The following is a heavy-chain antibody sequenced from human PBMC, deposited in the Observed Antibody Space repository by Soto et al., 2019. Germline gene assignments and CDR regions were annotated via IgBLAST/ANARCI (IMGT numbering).Heavy chain of an antibody. CDR3: ARLRRRGYSYLEAGDY. V-gene: IGHV4-34*01. J-gene: IGHJ4*02. Sequence: SETLSLTCAVYGGSFSGYYWSWIRQPPGKGLEWIGEINHSGSTNYNPSLKSRVTISVDTSKNQFSLKLSSVTAADTAVYYCARLRRRGYSYLEAGDYWGQGTLVTVSS. CDR2: INHSGST. CDR1: GGSFSGYY. D-gene: IGHD5-18*01.